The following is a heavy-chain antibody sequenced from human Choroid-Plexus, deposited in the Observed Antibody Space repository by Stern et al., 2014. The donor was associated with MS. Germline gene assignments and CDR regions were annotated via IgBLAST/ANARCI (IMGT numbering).Heavy chain of an antibody. CDR2: VSYDGSNK. CDR1: GFTFGSCA. CDR3: AKDRQYLTYFFDH. Sequence: VQLVESGGGVVQPGRPLRLSCVASGFTFGSCAMHWVRQAPGKGLEWVGVVSYDGSNKYYAASVKGRCTISRDNSQNTLYMQMSSLRPEDTAVYYCAKDRQYLTYFFDHWGQGSLVTVSS. V-gene: IGHV3-30*18. D-gene: IGHD2/OR15-2a*01. J-gene: IGHJ5*02.